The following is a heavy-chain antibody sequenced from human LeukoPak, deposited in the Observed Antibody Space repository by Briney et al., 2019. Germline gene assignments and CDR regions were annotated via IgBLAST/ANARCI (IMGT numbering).Heavy chain of an antibody. CDR3: ARAEWMGYSGYEFQY. V-gene: IGHV1-18*01. CDR2: ISAYNGYT. Sequence: ASVKVSCKASAYTFTSYGISWVRQAPGQGLEWMGWISAYNGYTNYAQKLQGRVTMTTDTSTSTAYMELRSLRSDDTAVYYCARAEWMGYSGYEFQYWGQGTLVTVSS. J-gene: IGHJ1*01. D-gene: IGHD5-12*01. CDR1: AYTFTSYG.